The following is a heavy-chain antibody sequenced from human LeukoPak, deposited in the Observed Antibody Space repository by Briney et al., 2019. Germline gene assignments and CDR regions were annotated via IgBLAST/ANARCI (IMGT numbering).Heavy chain of an antibody. CDR2: IRSKAYGGTT. J-gene: IGHJ4*02. V-gene: IGHV3-49*03. CDR1: GFTFGDYA. CDR3: TRGRDSSGYQALGVFDY. D-gene: IGHD3-22*01. Sequence: GGSLRLSCTTSGFTFGDYAMSWFRQAPGKGVEWVGFIRSKAYGGTTEYAASVKGRFTISRDDSKSIAYLQMNSLKTEDTAVYYCTRGRDSSGYQALGVFDYWGQGTLVTVSS.